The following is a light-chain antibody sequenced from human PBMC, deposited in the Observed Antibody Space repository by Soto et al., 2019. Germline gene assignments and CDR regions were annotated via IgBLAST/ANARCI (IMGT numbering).Light chain of an antibody. CDR3: TSFTSSTTYV. J-gene: IGLJ1*01. Sequence: QSALAQPASVSGSPGRSITISCTGTSSDVGGYNYVCWYQHHPGKAPKLIISEVSNRPSGVSDRFSGSKSGNTASLTISGLQPEDEADYYCTSFTSSTTYVFGTG. V-gene: IGLV2-14*01. CDR1: SSDVGGYNY. CDR2: EVS.